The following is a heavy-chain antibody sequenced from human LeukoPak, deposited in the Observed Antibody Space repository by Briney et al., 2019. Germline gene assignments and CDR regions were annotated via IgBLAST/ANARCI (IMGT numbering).Heavy chain of an antibody. CDR3: ARARFLEWLCDY. V-gene: IGHV4-61*02. D-gene: IGHD3-3*01. Sequence: PSQTLSLTCTVSGGSISSGSYYWSWIRQPAGKGLEWIGRIYTSGSTNYNPSLKSRVTISVDTSKNQFSLKLSSVTAADTAVYYCARARFLEWLCDYWGQGTLVTVSS. CDR1: GGSISSGSYY. CDR2: IYTSGST. J-gene: IGHJ4*02.